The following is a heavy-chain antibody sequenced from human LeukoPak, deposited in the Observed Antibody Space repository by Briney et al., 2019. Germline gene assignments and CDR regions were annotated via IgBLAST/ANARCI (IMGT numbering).Heavy chain of an antibody. V-gene: IGHV5-51*01. Sequence: GASLQISCNGSGYLFTNYLIGWVRQMPGKGLEWMGITYPADSDTRYSPSFQGQVTISADQSITTAYLQWSSLKASDTALYYCWRGGSLWGGSRSRFDFWGQGTLVTVS. CDR1: GYLFTNYL. D-gene: IGHD3-3*01. CDR3: WRGGSLWGGSRSRFDF. CDR2: TYPADSDT. J-gene: IGHJ4*02.